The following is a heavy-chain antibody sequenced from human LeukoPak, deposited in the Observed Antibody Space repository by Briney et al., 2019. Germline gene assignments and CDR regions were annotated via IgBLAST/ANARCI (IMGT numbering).Heavy chain of an antibody. CDR1: GGSISSGSYH. J-gene: IGHJ3*02. D-gene: IGHD3-22*01. CDR3: AREGTITMIVVVSAFDI. Sequence: SETLSLTCTVSGGSISSGSYHWSWIRQPAGKGLEWIGRIYTSGSTNYNPSLKSRVTISVDTSKNQFSLKLSSVTAADTAVYYCAREGTITMIVVVSAFDIWGQGTMVTVSS. CDR2: IYTSGST. V-gene: IGHV4-61*02.